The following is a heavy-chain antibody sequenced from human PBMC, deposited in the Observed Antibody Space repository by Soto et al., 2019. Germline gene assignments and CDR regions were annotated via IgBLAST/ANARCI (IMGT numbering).Heavy chain of an antibody. CDR2: IITIFGTA. CDR1: GGTFSSYA. J-gene: IGHJ4*02. D-gene: IGHD3-10*01. Sequence: VQLVQSGAEVKKPGSSVKVSCKASGGTFSSYAISWVRHAPGQGLEWMGVIITIFGTANYAQKIQARVTITEAESTSTAYMELSSLRSEDTAVYYCARTRLGGYYGSGSYNDYWGQGTLVTVSS. V-gene: IGHV1-69*01. CDR3: ARTRLGGYYGSGSYNDY.